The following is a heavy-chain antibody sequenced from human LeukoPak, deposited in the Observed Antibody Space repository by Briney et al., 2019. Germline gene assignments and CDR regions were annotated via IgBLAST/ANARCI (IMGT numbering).Heavy chain of an antibody. Sequence: SVKVSCKASGGTFSSYAISWVRQAPGQGLEWMGRIIPILGIANYAQKFQGRVTITADKSTSTAYMELSSLRSEDTAVYYCARDLRGSGSYGAPKNDGMDVWGQGTTVTVSS. V-gene: IGHV1-69*04. D-gene: IGHD3-10*01. J-gene: IGHJ6*02. CDR2: IIPILGIA. CDR3: ARDLRGSGSYGAPKNDGMDV. CDR1: GGTFSSYA.